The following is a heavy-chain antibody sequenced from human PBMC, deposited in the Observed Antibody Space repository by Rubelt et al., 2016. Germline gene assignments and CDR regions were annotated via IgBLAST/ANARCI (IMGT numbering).Heavy chain of an antibody. CDR2: IIPIFGTA. CDR1: TFSSYA. V-gene: IGHV1-69*01. Sequence: TFSSYAISWVRQAPGQGLEWMGGIIPIFGTANYAQKFQGRVTITADDSTSPAYMELSSLRSEDTAVYYCARKSYGDTGYYFDYWGQGTLVTVSS. J-gene: IGHJ4*02. D-gene: IGHD4-17*01. CDR3: ARKSYGDTGYYFDY.